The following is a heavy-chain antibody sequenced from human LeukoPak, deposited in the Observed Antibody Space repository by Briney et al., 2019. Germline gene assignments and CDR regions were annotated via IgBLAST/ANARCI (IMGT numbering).Heavy chain of an antibody. CDR3: ARHAGVGVSQAFNY. CDR2: IYYSGGT. CDR1: GGSISSYY. D-gene: IGHD1-26*01. J-gene: IGHJ4*02. V-gene: IGHV4-59*08. Sequence: PSETLSLTCTVSGGSISSYYWSWIRQPPGKGLEWIGFIYYSGGTNYNPSLKSRVTISVDTSKNQFSLKLNSVTAADTAVYYCARHAGVGVSQAFNYWGQGTLVTVSS.